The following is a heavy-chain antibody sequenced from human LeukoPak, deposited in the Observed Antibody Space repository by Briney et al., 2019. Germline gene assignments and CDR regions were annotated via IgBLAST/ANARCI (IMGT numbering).Heavy chain of an antibody. V-gene: IGHV3-30*04. D-gene: IGHD2-21*01. CDR1: GFIFSSYV. Sequence: PGRSLRLSCAARGFIFSSYVVHWFRQAPGKGLEWGPVIWSDGRHIFYADSVKGRFTISRDNSKNTLYLQMNSLRAEDTALYLCARCGGTCSLPSTSAMDVWGQGTTVTVS. CDR2: IWSDGRHI. J-gene: IGHJ6*02. CDR3: ARCGGTCSLPSTSAMDV.